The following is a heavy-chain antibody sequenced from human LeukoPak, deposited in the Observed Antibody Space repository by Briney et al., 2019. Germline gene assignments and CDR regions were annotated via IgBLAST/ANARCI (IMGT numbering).Heavy chain of an antibody. V-gene: IGHV1-2*02. CDR3: ARIQSRTTAARPGNPAFDY. Sequence: ASVKVSCKASGYSFTGYYMHWVRQAPGQGLEWMGWINPDSGGTNYAQKLQGRVTMTTDTSTSTVYMELKSLRSDDTAVYYCARIQSRTTAARPGNPAFDYWGRGTLVTVSS. CDR1: GYSFTGYY. J-gene: IGHJ4*02. CDR2: INPDSGGT. D-gene: IGHD6-6*01.